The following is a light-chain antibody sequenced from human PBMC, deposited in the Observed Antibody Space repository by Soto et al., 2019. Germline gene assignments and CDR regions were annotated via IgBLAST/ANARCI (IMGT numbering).Light chain of an antibody. CDR3: MQGTHWPIT. Sequence: DVVMTQSPLSLPVTLGQPASISCRSNQSLVHSDGIAYFSWFQQRPGRSPMRLIYKVSNRDSGVPARFSGSGSGTDFALKISRVEAEDFWVYYCMQGTHWPITFGQGTRLEIK. J-gene: IGKJ5*01. CDR1: QSLVHSDGIAY. V-gene: IGKV2-30*02. CDR2: KVS.